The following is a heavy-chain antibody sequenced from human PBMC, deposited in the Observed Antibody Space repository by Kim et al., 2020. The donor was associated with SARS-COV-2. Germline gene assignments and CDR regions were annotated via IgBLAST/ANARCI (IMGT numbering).Heavy chain of an antibody. D-gene: IGHD3-10*01. Sequence: SETLSLTCTVSGGSVSSGSYYWSWIRQPPGKGLEWIGYIYYSGSTNYNPSLKSRVTISVDTSKNQFSLKLSSVTAADTAVYYCARGKRVLLWFGDHPRSGEDRYYYGMDVWGQGTTVTVSS. J-gene: IGHJ6*02. V-gene: IGHV4-61*01. CDR3: ARGKRVLLWFGDHPRSGEDRYYYGMDV. CDR1: GGSVSSGSYY. CDR2: IYYSGST.